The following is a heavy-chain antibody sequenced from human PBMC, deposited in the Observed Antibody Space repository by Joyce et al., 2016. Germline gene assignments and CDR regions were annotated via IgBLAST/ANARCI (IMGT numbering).Heavy chain of an antibody. J-gene: IGHJ5*01. Sequence: QVQLQESGPGLVKPSGTLYLTCAVSGGSISSAHWWSWVRPPPGKGLEWIGEIYLGGSTTYNPSLKSRVTISVDKSKNQLSLKMNSVTAADTAVYYCARNGAYSQDSWGQGTLVTVSS. CDR1: GGSISSAHW. V-gene: IGHV4-4*02. CDR3: ARNGAYSQDS. CDR2: IYLGGST. D-gene: IGHD5-12*01.